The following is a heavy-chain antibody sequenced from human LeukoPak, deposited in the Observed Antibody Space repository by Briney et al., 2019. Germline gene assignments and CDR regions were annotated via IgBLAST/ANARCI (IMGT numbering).Heavy chain of an antibody. V-gene: IGHV3-15*07. CDR3: TPEINFDFGSLYYGAYS. Sequence: GGSLRLSCAASGFTFSNAWMNWVRQAPGKGLEWVGRIKSKTDGGTTDYAAPVKGRFTISRDDSKNTLYLQMNSLKTEDTAVYYCTPEINFDFGSLYYGAYSSGEGTLVSVSS. J-gene: IGHJ4*02. CDR1: GFTFSNAW. D-gene: IGHD3-3*01. CDR2: IKSKTDGGTT.